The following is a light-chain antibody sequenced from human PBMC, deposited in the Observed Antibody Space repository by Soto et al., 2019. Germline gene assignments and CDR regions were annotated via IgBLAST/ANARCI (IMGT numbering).Light chain of an antibody. V-gene: IGLV2-14*01. Sequence: QSALTQPASVSGSPGQSITISCTGTSSDVGTYKFVSWYQQRPGKAPKILIYEVSNRPSGVSNRFSGSKSGKTASLTISGLQAEDEADYYCNSYTNSSTLVFGGGTKLTV. CDR2: EVS. J-gene: IGLJ2*01. CDR1: SSDVGTYKF. CDR3: NSYTNSSTLV.